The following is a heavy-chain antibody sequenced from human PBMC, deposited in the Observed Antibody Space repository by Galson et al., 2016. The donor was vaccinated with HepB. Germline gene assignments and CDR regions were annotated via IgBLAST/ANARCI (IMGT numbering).Heavy chain of an antibody. D-gene: IGHD2/OR15-2a*01. CDR3: ATATFPPPVALDI. CDR1: GGTFRTNP. Sequence: SVKVSCKASGGTFRTNPITWVRQAPGQGLEWMGGIIPIFGTVNYAQKFQDRLTIITDTSTSTAYMELSSLRSGDTAVYYCATATFPPPVALDIWGRGTMVTVSA. J-gene: IGHJ3*02. V-gene: IGHV1-69*05. CDR2: IIPIFGTV.